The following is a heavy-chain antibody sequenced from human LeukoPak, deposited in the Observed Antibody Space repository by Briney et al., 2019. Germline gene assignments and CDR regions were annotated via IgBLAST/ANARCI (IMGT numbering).Heavy chain of an antibody. Sequence: SQTLSLTCAISGDSVSSNSAVWNWIRQSPSRGLEWLGRTYYRSRWYNDYAVSVKSRISVNPDTSKNQFSLQLNSVTPEDAAVYYCTRGGAAAGFDFWGQGTLVTVSS. V-gene: IGHV6-1*01. CDR1: GDSVSSNSAV. J-gene: IGHJ4*02. D-gene: IGHD6-13*01. CDR2: TYYRSRWYN. CDR3: TRGGAAAGFDF.